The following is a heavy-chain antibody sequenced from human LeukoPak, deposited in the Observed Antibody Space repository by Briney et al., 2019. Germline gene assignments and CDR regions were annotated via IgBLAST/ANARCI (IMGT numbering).Heavy chain of an antibody. J-gene: IGHJ4*02. V-gene: IGHV3-7*03. CDR1: GFTFSTYW. D-gene: IGHD3-3*01. CDR2: INQGGSEK. Sequence: PGGSLRLSCAASGFTFSTYWMSWVRQAPGKGLEWVANINQGGSEKYYVDSVKGRFTISGDNSKNTLYLQMNSLRAEDTAVYYCAKVTNSYDFWSGYNQWGGGQDYWGQGTLVTVSS. CDR3: AKVTNSYDFWSGYNQWGGGQDY.